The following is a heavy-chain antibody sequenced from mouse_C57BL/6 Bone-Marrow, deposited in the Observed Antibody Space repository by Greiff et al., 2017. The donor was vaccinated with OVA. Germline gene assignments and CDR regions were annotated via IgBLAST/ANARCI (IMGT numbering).Heavy chain of an antibody. J-gene: IGHJ2*01. CDR2: INHSDSET. Sequence: QVQLKQPGAELVRPGSSVKLSCKASGYTFTSYWMDWVKQRPGTGLEWIGNINHSDSETNYNQKFKDKATLTVYKSSSTAYMQLSSLTSEDSAVYYCATDYWGQGTTLTVSS. V-gene: IGHV1-61*01. CDR1: GYTFTSYW. CDR3: ATDY.